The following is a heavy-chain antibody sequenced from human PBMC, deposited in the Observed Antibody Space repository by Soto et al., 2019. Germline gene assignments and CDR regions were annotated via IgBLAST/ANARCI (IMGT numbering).Heavy chain of an antibody. D-gene: IGHD2-15*01. CDR3: ARQGGSDIVVVVAATGDPFFDY. J-gene: IGHJ4*02. V-gene: IGHV5-51*01. CDR1: GYSFTSYW. Sequence: GESLKISCKGSGYSFTSYWIGWVRQMPGKGLEWMGIIYPGDSDTRYSPSFQGQVTISADKSISTAYLQWSSLKASDTAMYYCARQGGSDIVVVVAATGDPFFDYWGQGTLVTVSS. CDR2: IYPGDSDT.